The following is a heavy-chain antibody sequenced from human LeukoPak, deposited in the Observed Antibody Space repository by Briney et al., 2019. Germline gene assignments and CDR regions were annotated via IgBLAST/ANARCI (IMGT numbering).Heavy chain of an antibody. CDR2: ISHSGGST. CDR3: ARVGIVVIGAGDY. Sequence: GGSLRLSCAASGFTFSSYAMSWVRQAPGKGLEWVSAISHSGGSTYYADSVKGRLTISRDNSKNTLYLQMNSLRAEDTAVYYCARVGIVVIGAGDYWGQGTLVTVSS. D-gene: IGHD2-15*01. J-gene: IGHJ4*02. V-gene: IGHV3-23*01. CDR1: GFTFSSYA.